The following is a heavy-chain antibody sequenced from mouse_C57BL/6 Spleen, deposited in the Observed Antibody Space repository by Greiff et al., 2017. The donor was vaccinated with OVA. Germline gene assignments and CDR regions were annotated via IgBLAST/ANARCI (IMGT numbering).Heavy chain of an antibody. V-gene: IGHV14-2*01. D-gene: IGHD1-1*01. CDR1: GFNIKDYY. CDR3: ARGGTDGSSYGWFAY. CDR2: IDPEDGET. J-gene: IGHJ3*01. Sequence: EVQVVESGAELVKPGASVKLSCTASGFNIKDYYMHWVKQRTEQGLEWIGRIDPEDGETKYAPKFQGKATITADTSSNTAYLQLSSLTSEDTAVYYCARGGTDGSSYGWFAYWGQGTLVTVSA.